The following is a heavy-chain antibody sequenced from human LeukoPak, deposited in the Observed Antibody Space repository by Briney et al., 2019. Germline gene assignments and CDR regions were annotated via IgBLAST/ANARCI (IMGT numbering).Heavy chain of an antibody. CDR3: ARHDSFIPH. V-gene: IGHV3-23*01. CDR1: GFTFSDYA. Sequence: PGGSLRLSCTASGFTFSDYAMSWVRQAPGKGLEWVSGISDSGRSTYYSDSVRGRCTISRDISKNTVYLEVNNLRAEDTAVYFCARHDSFIPHWGQGTLVSVSS. CDR2: ISDSGRST. D-gene: IGHD5-18*01. J-gene: IGHJ1*01.